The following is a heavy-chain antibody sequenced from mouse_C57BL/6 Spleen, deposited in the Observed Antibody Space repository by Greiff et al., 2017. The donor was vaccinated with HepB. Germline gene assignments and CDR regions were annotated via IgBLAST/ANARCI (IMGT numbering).Heavy chain of an antibody. J-gene: IGHJ1*03. CDR3: AERSYGYFDV. CDR1: GYTFTSYG. V-gene: IGHV1-81*01. CDR2: IYPRSGNT. Sequence: QVHVKQSGAELARPGASVKLSCKASGYTFTSYGISWVKQRTGQGLEWIGEIYPRSGNTYYNEKFKGKATLTADKSSSTAYMELRSLTSEDSAVYFCAERSYGYFDVWGTGTTVTVSS.